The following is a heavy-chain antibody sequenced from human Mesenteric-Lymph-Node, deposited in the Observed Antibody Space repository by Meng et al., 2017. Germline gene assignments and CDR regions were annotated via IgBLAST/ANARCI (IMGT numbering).Heavy chain of an antibody. V-gene: IGHV4-4*02. Sequence: LGESGPGQVKPSGTRPLTCAVSGDSISSSHWWRWVRQPPGKGLEWIGEIYHSGSTHYNPSLRSRVTISVDKSQHQFSLKLGSVTAADTAVYYCATIKYFGDDNSLEYWGQGILVTVSS. CDR3: ATIKYFGDDNSLEY. J-gene: IGHJ4*02. D-gene: IGHD3-9*01. CDR1: GDSISSSHW. CDR2: IYHSGST.